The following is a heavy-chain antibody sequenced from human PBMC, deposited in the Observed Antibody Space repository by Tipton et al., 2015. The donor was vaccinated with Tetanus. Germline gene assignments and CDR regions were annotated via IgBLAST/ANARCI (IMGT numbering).Heavy chain of an antibody. CDR3: ASEADCSGGSFFAGDFDN. D-gene: IGHD2-15*01. J-gene: IGHJ4*02. V-gene: IGHV3-33*01. Sequence: SLRLSCAASGFIFSSYGIHWVRQAPGKGLEWVAVSWYDGTDQYYADSVKGRFTLSRDNSKNTLYLEMNSLRAVDRALYYCASEADCSGGSFFAGDFDNWGQGTQVSVSS. CDR2: SWYDGTDQ. CDR1: GFIFSSYG.